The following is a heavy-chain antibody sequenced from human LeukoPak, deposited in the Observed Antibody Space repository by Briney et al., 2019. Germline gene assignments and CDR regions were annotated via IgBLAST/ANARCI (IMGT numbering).Heavy chain of an antibody. Sequence: GGSLRLSCATSGFDFTQYGMHWVRQAPGKGLEWLTLIWYDGNKKYYRDSVKGRFTVSRDNSKNTLYLQMNSLRAEDTAVYYCANGGRIFGVVTPLVGWGQGTLVTVSS. V-gene: IGHV3-30*02. CDR1: GFDFTQYG. J-gene: IGHJ4*02. D-gene: IGHD3-3*01. CDR2: IWYDGNKK. CDR3: ANGGRIFGVVTPLVG.